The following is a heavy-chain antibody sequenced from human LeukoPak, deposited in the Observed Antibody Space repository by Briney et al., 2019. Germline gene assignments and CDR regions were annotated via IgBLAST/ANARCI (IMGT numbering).Heavy chain of an antibody. CDR3: TTDGYMVPQLDY. CDR2: IKSKTDGGTT. J-gene: IGHJ4*02. Sequence: PGGTLRLSCAASGFTFSSFGMSWVRQAPGKGLEWVGRIKSKTDGGTTDYAAPVKGRFTISRDDSKTTLYLQMNSLKTEDTAVYYCTTDGYMVPQLDYWGQGTLVTVSS. D-gene: IGHD3-10*01. CDR1: GFTFSSFG. V-gene: IGHV3-15*01.